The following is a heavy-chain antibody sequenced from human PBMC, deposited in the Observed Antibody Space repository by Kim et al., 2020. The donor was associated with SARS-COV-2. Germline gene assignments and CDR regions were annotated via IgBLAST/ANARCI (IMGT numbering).Heavy chain of an antibody. V-gene: IGHV4-31*02. D-gene: IGHD3-22*01. J-gene: IGHJ4*02. Sequence: PNLKSRVTMSVDKSKNQFPLKLSSVTAADTAVYYCARAPITMIVVGAFDYWGQGTLVTVSS. CDR3: ARAPITMIVVGAFDY.